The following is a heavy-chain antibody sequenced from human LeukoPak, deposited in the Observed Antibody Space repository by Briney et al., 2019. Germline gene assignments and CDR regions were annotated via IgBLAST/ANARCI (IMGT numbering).Heavy chain of an antibody. CDR1: GGSISSGGDY. J-gene: IGHJ5*02. Sequence: SETLSLTCTVSGGSISSGGDYWTWIRQHPGKGLEWIGYIYYSGSTYYNPSLKSRVTISVDTSKNQFSLKLSSVTAADTAVYYCARTIVLATAWFDPWGQGTLVTVSS. V-gene: IGHV4-31*03. CDR3: ARTIVLATAWFDP. CDR2: IYYSGST. D-gene: IGHD3-22*01.